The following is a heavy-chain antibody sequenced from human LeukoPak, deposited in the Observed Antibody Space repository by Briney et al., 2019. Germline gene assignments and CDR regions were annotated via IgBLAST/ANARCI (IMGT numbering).Heavy chain of an antibody. Sequence: GRSLRLSCAASGFTVSTNYMNWVRQAPGKGLEWVSAIYSRGSTYYADSVKGRFTVSRDNSKNTMYLQMNSLRDEDTALYYGARDVESRWGSPYFHGMDVWGQGTTVTVSS. J-gene: IGHJ6*02. CDR3: ARDVESRWGSPYFHGMDV. CDR1: GFTVSTNY. V-gene: IGHV3-66*01. CDR2: IYSRGST. D-gene: IGHD3-16*01.